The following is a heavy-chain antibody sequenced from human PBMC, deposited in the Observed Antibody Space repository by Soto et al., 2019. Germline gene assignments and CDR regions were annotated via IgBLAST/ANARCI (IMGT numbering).Heavy chain of an antibody. D-gene: IGHD3-16*01. V-gene: IGHV4-34*12. J-gene: IGHJ3*02. CDR2: LIHGGST. CDR3: ARSPLTYDYVRQTWSEVGDSFDI. CDR1: GSSLGAFH. Sequence: PSETLSLTCALYGSSLGAFHWPWIRQPPGKGLEWIGELIHGGSTTYNPSPKSRVTFSLDTSKSQFSLHLLSVTAADTAVYYCARSPLTYDYVRQTWSEVGDSFDIWGRGTLVTVSS.